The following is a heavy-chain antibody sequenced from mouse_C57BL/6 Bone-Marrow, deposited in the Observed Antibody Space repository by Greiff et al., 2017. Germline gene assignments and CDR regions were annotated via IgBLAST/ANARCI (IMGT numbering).Heavy chain of an antibody. Sequence: QVQLQQSGPELVKPGASVKLSCKASGYTFTSYDINWVKQRPGQGLEWIGWIYPRDGSTKYNEKFKGKATLTVDTSSSTAYMERHSLTSEDSAVYFCARTHRSLTGPGYWYFDVWGTGTTVTVSS. V-gene: IGHV1-85*01. J-gene: IGHJ1*03. D-gene: IGHD4-1*01. CDR1: GYTFTSYD. CDR2: IYPRDGST. CDR3: ARTHRSLTGPGYWYFDV.